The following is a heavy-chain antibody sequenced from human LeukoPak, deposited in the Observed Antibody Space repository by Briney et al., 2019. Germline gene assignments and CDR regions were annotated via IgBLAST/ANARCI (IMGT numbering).Heavy chain of an antibody. D-gene: IGHD3-16*01. CDR1: GGSMRNYY. CDR2: ISHSGST. V-gene: IGHV4-59*01. CDR3: ARETSQKGAHYMDV. J-gene: IGHJ6*03. Sequence: SETLSLTCNVSGGSMRNYYWSWIRQPPGKGLEWIGYISHSGSTKYNPSLKSRVTISVDTSKNQFSLKLSSVTAADTAVYYCARETSQKGAHYMDVWGKGTTITISS.